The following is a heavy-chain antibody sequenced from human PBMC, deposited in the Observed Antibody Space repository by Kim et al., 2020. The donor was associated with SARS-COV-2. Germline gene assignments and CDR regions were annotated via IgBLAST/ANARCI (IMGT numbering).Heavy chain of an antibody. Sequence: SVKVSCKASGGTFSSYAISWVRQAPGQGLEWMGGIIPIFGTANYAQKFQGRVTITADESTSTAYMELSSLRSEDTAVYYCARAHRYNWNWGGSYYYYGMDVWGQGTTVTVSS. V-gene: IGHV1-69*13. CDR3: ARAHRYNWNWGGSYYYYGMDV. CDR1: GGTFSSYA. D-gene: IGHD1-7*01. J-gene: IGHJ6*02. CDR2: IIPIFGTA.